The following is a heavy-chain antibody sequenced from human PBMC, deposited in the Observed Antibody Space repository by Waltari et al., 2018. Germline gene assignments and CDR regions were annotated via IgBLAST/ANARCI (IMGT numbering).Heavy chain of an antibody. CDR3: AKEGNGSGWYTYAFDI. Sequence: QVQLVESGGGVVQPGRSLRLSCAASGFTFSSYGMHWVRQAPGKGLEWVAVIWYDGSNKYYADSVKGRFTISRDNSKNTLYLQMNSLRAEDTAMYYCAKEGNGSGWYTYAFDIWGQGTMVTVSS. V-gene: IGHV3-30*18. J-gene: IGHJ3*02. D-gene: IGHD6-19*01. CDR1: GFTFSSYG. CDR2: IWYDGSNK.